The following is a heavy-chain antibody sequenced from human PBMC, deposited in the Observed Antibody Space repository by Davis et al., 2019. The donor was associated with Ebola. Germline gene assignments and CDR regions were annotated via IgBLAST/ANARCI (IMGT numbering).Heavy chain of an antibody. D-gene: IGHD3-9*01. CDR1: KFTLSSYW. V-gene: IGHV3-7*01. CDR2: IENDGSKK. Sequence: GESLKISCAASKFTLSSYWMSWVRQAPGKGLEWVATIENDGSKKYYMDSVKGRFTISRDNAKNSLYLQMNSLRAEDTAVYYCARVSVLRYFDWLLEPPDYWGQGTLVTVSS. J-gene: IGHJ4*02. CDR3: ARVSVLRYFDWLLEPPDY.